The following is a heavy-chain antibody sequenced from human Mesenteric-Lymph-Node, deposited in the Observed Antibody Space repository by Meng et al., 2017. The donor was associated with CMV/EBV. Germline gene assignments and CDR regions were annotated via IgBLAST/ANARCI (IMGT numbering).Heavy chain of an antibody. CDR2: ISWNSDTI. Sequence: SLKISCAASGFTFDDYAMHWVRQTPGKGLEWVSGISWNSDTIGYADSVTGRFTIARDNAKNSLYLEMSSLRAQDTGLYFCAKDSSLGNWDFDLWGPGTLVTVSS. V-gene: IGHV3-9*01. CDR3: AKDSSLGNWDFDL. CDR1: GFTFDDYA. J-gene: IGHJ2*01.